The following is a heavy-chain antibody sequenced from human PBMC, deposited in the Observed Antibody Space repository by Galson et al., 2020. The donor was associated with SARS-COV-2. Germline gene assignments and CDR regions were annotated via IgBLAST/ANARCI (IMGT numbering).Heavy chain of an antibody. D-gene: IGHD6-19*01. Sequence: GSLRLSCVVSGFTFNDFWMSWFRQAPGKGLEWVANIKGDGSGTNYVGSVAGRFSISRDNAMNTMYLQMNDLKVEDTAVYYCSREGWQGGYWGQGTRVTVSS. V-gene: IGHV3-7*01. CDR2: IKGDGSGT. CDR1: GFTFNDFW. CDR3: SREGWQGGY. J-gene: IGHJ4*02.